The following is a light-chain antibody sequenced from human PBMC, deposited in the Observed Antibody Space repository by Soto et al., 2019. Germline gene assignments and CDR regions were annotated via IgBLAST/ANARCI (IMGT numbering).Light chain of an antibody. CDR2: GAS. V-gene: IGKV3-20*01. CDR1: QSVSSN. J-gene: IGKJ5*01. CDR3: QQYGSSPPIT. Sequence: EILMTQSTGTLSFSPGEIATLSCRASQSVSSNLAWYQQKPGQAPRLLIYGASTRATGIPARFSGSGSGTDFTLTISRLEPEDFAVYYCQQYGSSPPITFGQGTRLAIK.